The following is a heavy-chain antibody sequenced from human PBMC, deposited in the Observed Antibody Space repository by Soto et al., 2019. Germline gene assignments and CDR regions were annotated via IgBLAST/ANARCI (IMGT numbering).Heavy chain of an antibody. CDR1: GFTFSSYG. CDR2: ISYDGSNK. J-gene: IGHJ3*02. CDR3: ANYLRRITIVGVVPQGDAFDI. D-gene: IGHD3-3*01. V-gene: IGHV3-30*18. Sequence: QVQLVESGGGGVQPGRSLRLSCAASGFTFSSYGMHWVRQAPGKGLEWVAVISYDGSNKYYSDSVKGRVTISRDHSKNTMYLQMKSLRAEDTAVYYCANYLRRITIVGVVPQGDAFDIGGQVTMVTVSS.